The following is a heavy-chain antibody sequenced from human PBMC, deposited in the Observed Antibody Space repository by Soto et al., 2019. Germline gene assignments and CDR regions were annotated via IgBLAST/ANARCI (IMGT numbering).Heavy chain of an antibody. Sequence: PGGSLRLSCAASGFTFSSYAMSWVRQAPGKGLEWVSAISGSGGSTYYADSVKGRFTISRDNSKNTLYLQMNSLRAEDTAVYYCANPQITGTTRYYFDYWGQGTLVTVSS. D-gene: IGHD1-7*01. J-gene: IGHJ4*02. CDR2: ISGSGGST. V-gene: IGHV3-23*01. CDR1: GFTFSSYA. CDR3: ANPQITGTTRYYFDY.